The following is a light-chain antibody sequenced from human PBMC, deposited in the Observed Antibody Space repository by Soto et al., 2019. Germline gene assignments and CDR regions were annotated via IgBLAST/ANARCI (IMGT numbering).Light chain of an antibody. V-gene: IGLV1-44*01. Sequence: QSVLTQPPSASGTPGQRVTISCSGSSSNIGRNSVFWYQQFPGTAPKLLIYSDNQRPSGVPDRFSGAKSGASASLAISGLQSGDEADYYCTSYTNSGTWVFGGGTKLTVL. CDR3: TSYTNSGTWV. CDR1: SSNIGRNS. J-gene: IGLJ3*02. CDR2: SDN.